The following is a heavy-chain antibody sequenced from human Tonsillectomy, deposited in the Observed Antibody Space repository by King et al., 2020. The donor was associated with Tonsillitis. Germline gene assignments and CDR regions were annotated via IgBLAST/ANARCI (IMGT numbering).Heavy chain of an antibody. Sequence: EVQLVESGGGLVKPGGSLRLSCAASGFTFSNAWMSWVRQAPGKGLEWVGRIKSKTDGGTTDYAAPVKGRFTISRDDSKNTLYLQMISLKTEDTAVYYCTTDGVVDGSGSYYPVDYWGQGTLVTVSS. CDR2: IKSKTDGGTT. CDR1: GFTFSNAW. J-gene: IGHJ4*02. V-gene: IGHV3-15*01. CDR3: TTDGVVDGSGSYYPVDY. D-gene: IGHD3-10*01.